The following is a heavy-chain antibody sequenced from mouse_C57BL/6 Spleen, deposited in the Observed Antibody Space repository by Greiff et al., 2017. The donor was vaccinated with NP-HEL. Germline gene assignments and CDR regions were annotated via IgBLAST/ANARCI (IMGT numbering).Heavy chain of an antibody. CDR3: ARDAHYDYAWFAY. D-gene: IGHD2-4*01. J-gene: IGHJ3*01. CDR2: ISYDGSN. V-gene: IGHV3-6*01. CDR1: GYSITSGYY. Sequence: EVKLVESGPGLVKPSQSLSLTCSVTGYSITSGYYWNWIRQFPGNKLEWMGYISYDGSNNYNPSLKNRISITRDTSKNQFFLKLNSVTTEDTATYYCARDAHYDYAWFAYWGQGTLVTVSA.